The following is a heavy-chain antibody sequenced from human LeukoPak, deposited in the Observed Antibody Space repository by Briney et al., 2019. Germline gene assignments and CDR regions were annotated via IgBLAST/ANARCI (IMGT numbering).Heavy chain of an antibody. D-gene: IGHD1-1*01. CDR2: ISGSGGST. CDR1: GFTFSSFA. J-gene: IGHJ4*02. Sequence: PGGSLRLSCAASGFTFSSFAMSWVRQAPGKGLEWVSAISGSGGSTYYADSVKGRFTISRDNSKKTLSLQMNSLRAEDTAIYYCAKASNTWNYFDYWGQGTLVTVSS. V-gene: IGHV3-23*01. CDR3: AKASNTWNYFDY.